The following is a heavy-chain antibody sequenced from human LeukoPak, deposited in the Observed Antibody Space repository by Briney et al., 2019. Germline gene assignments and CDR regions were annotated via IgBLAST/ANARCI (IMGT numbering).Heavy chain of an antibody. V-gene: IGHV4-59*12. CDR3: ATSTMVPDAFDI. CDR2: IYYSGST. Sequence: PSETLSLTCTVSGGSISSYYWSWIRQPPGKGLEWIGYIYYSGSTNYNPSLKSRVTISVDTSKNQFSLKLSSVTAADTAVYYCATSTMVPDAFDIWGQGTMVTVSS. CDR1: GGSISSYY. J-gene: IGHJ3*02. D-gene: IGHD3-10*01.